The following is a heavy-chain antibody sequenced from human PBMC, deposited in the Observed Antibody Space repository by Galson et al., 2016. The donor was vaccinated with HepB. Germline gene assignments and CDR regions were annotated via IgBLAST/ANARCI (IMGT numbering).Heavy chain of an antibody. D-gene: IGHD3-9*01. CDR1: GYTFAGYD. Sequence: SVKVSCKASGYTFAGYDMHWVRQAPGQGTEWMGRINPNSGGTNYAQKFQGRVTMTRDTSINTAYMELSRLRSDDSAVYYCARELRYFDWFRTPDYYYDFMDVWGKGTTVTVSS. CDR3: ARELRYFDWFRTPDYYYDFMDV. J-gene: IGHJ6*03. V-gene: IGHV1-2*06. CDR2: INPNSGGT.